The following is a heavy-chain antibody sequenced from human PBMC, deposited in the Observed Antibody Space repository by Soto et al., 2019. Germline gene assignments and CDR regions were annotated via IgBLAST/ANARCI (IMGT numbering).Heavy chain of an antibody. D-gene: IGHD3-22*01. V-gene: IGHV3-30-3*01. CDR1: GFTFSSYA. J-gene: IGHJ4*02. CDR3: ARVFRDDSAYRPFDY. Sequence: GGSLRLSCAASGFTFSSYAMHWVRQTPGKGLEWVAVISYDGSDKYYADSVKGRFTISRDNSKNTLYLQMNGLRAEDTAVYHCARVFRDDSAYRPFDYWGQGTLVTVSS. CDR2: ISYDGSDK.